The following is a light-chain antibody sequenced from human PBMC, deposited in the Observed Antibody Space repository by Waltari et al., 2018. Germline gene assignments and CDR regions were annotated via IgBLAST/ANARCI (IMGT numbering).Light chain of an antibody. V-gene: IGKV4-1*01. Sequence: DIVMTQSPDSLAVSLGERATINCRSSQSVLHRSNSKNYLAWYQQKPGHPPKLLIYCASTRDSGVPDRFSGSGSGTDFTLTIGSLQAEDVAVYYCQQYYTTPRTFGHGTKVEIK. J-gene: IGKJ1*01. CDR3: QQYYTTPRT. CDR2: CAS. CDR1: QSVLHRSNSKNY.